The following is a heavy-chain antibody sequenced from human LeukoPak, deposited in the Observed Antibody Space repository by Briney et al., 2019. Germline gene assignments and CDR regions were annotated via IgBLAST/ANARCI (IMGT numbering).Heavy chain of an antibody. CDR2: INPNSGGT. CDR3: ARDVTDIVVVPAAIGEYRYYFDY. CDR1: GYTFTGYY. V-gene: IGHV1-2*02. Sequence: ASVKVSCKTSGYTFTGYYMHWVRQAPGQGLEWMGWINPNSGGTNYARKFQGRVTMTRDTSISTAYMELSRLRSDDTAVYYCARDVTDIVVVPAAIGEYRYYFDYWGQGTLVTVSS. J-gene: IGHJ4*02. D-gene: IGHD2-2*02.